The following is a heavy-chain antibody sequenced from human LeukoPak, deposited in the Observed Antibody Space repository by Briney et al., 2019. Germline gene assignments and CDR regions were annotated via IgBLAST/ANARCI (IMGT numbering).Heavy chain of an antibody. J-gene: IGHJ4*02. Sequence: SQTLSLTCTVSGGSISSGSYYWSWIRQPAGKGLEWIGRIYTSGSTNYNPSLKSRVTISVDTPKNQFSLKLSSVTAADTAVYYCARSPERWLQLLIDYWGQGTLVTVSS. V-gene: IGHV4-61*02. CDR2: IYTSGST. D-gene: IGHD5-24*01. CDR1: GGSISSGSYY. CDR3: ARSPERWLQLLIDY.